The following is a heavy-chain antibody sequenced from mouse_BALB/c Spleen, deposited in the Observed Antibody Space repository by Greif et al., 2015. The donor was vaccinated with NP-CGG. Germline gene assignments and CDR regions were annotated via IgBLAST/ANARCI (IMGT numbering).Heavy chain of an antibody. CDR1: GYSFTGYY. D-gene: IGHD1-1*01. J-gene: IGHJ2*01. CDR2: ISCYNGAT. Sequence: LVKTGASVKISCKASGYSFTGYYMHWVKQSHGKSLEWIGYISCYNGATSYNQKFKGKATFTVDTSSSTAYMQFNSLTSEDSAVYYCARAYYYGSSYDVFDYWGQGTTLTVSS. CDR3: ARAYYYGSSYDVFDY. V-gene: IGHV1S34*01.